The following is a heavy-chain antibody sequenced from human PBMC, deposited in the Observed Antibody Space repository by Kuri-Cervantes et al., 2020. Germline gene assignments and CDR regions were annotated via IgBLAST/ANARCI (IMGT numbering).Heavy chain of an antibody. Sequence: GSLRLSCTVSGGSISSGGYYWSWIRQHPGKGLEWIGYIYYSGSTNYNPSLKSRVTISVDTSKNQFSLKLSSVTAADTAVYYCARASLTGPHFDYWGQGTLVTVSS. CDR2: IYYSGST. V-gene: IGHV4-61*08. D-gene: IGHD7-27*01. CDR3: ARASLTGPHFDY. J-gene: IGHJ4*02. CDR1: GGSISSGGYY.